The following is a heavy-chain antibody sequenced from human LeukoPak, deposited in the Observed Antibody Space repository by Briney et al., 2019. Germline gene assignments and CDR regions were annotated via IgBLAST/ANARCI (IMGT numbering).Heavy chain of an antibody. CDR2: IYYSGST. CDR3: ARLLDWFDP. J-gene: IGHJ5*02. CDR1: GGSISSSSYY. Sequence: SETLSLTCTVSGGSISSSSYYWGWIRQPPGKGLEWIGSIYYSGSTYYNPSLESRVTISVDTSKNQFSLKLSSVTAADTAVYYCARLLDWFDPWGQGTLVTVSS. V-gene: IGHV4-39*01.